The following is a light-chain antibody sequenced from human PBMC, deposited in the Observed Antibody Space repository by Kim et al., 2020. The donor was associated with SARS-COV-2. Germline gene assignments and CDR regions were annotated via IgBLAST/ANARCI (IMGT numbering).Light chain of an antibody. CDR1: NIGSKS. V-gene: IGLV3-21*04. J-gene: IGLJ3*02. CDR3: QVWDSRTDHVV. Sequence: SYELTQPPSVSVAPGRTAQITCKGNNIGSKSGHWYQQKPGQAPVLVIYYDTDRPSGIPERFSGSNSGNMATLTISRVEVGDEADYFCQVWDSRTDHVVFGGGTQLTVL. CDR2: YDT.